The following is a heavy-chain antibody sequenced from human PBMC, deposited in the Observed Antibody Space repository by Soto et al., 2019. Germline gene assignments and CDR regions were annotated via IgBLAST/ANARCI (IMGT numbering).Heavy chain of an antibody. CDR2: ISSSGLKI. J-gene: IGHJ4*02. Sequence: QVQLVESGGGLVKPGGSLRLSCETSGFDFSDFYMSWVRQSPGTGLQWISYISSSGLKIVSADSFKGRFTISRDNSTNSLDLQMDSLTPEDTAIYYCVRVGLDYDFCSQSYFFDHWGQGTKVTVSS. D-gene: IGHD3-3*01. CDR1: GFDFSDFY. V-gene: IGHV3-11*01. CDR3: VRVGLDYDFCSQSYFFDH.